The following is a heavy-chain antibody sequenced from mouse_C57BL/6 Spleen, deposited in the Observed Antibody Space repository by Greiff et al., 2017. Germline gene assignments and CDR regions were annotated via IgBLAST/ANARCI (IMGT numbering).Heavy chain of an antibody. CDR2: INPGSGGT. CDR1: GYAFTNYL. V-gene: IGHV1-54*01. Sequence: VQLQPSGAELVRPGTSVKVSCKASGYAFTNYLIAWVKQRPGQGLEWIGVINPGSGGTNYNEKFKGKATLTADKSSSTAYMQLSSLTSEDSAVYFCARRGLLLDAMDYWGQGTSVTVSS. J-gene: IGHJ4*01. D-gene: IGHD2-3*01. CDR3: ARRGLLLDAMDY.